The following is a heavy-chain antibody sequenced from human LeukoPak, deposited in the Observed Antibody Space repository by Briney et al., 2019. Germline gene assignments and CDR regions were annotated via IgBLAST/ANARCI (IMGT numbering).Heavy chain of an antibody. V-gene: IGHV3-23*01. D-gene: IGHD2-15*01. CDR3: AKEDCSGGTCSDFDY. CDR2: IIGSGGST. Sequence: GGSLRLSCAASGFTFSSYAMSWVRQAPGKGLEWVSAIIGSGGSTYYADSVKGRFTISRDNSKNTLYLQMNSLRAEDTAVYSCAKEDCSGGTCSDFDYWGQGTLVTVSP. CDR1: GFTFSSYA. J-gene: IGHJ4*02.